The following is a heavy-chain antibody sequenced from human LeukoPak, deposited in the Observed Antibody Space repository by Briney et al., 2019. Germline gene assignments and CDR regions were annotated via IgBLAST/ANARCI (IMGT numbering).Heavy chain of an antibody. CDR3: ARNITSLIPAGYFDY. CDR1: GGSFSDYY. D-gene: IGHD2-2*01. J-gene: IGHJ4*02. CDR2: INHSGST. V-gene: IGHV4-34*01. Sequence: SETLSLTCAIYGGSFSDYYWSWVRQPPGKGLEWIGEINHSGSTNYNPSLTSRVTMSVDTSKNQFSLKLSSVTAADTAVYCCARNITSLIPAGYFDYWGQGTLVAVSS.